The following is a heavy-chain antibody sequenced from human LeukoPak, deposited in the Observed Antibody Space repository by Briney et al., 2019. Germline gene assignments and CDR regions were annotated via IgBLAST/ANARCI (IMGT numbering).Heavy chain of an antibody. V-gene: IGHV4-4*02. D-gene: IGHD6-13*01. CDR2: IHYSGST. J-gene: IGHJ4*02. Sequence: PSETLSLTCGVSGGSITTTNWWSWIRQPPGKELGWIGTIHYSGSTNYNPSLRSRVTLSVDTSKNQFSLKLSSVTAADTAVYYCARQGAAAGDSDYWGQGTLVTVSS. CDR1: GGSITTTNW. CDR3: ARQGAAAGDSDY.